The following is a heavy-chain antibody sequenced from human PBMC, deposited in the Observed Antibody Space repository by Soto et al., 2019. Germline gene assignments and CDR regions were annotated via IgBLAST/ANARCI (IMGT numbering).Heavy chain of an antibody. V-gene: IGHV1-3*01. CDR2: INAGNGNT. CDR1: GYTFTSYA. J-gene: IGHJ3*01. Sequence: QVQLVQSGAEVKKPGASVKVSCKASGYTFTSYAMHWVRQAPGQRLEWMGWINAGNGNTKYSQKFQGRVTITRDTSASTAYMELSSLRSEDTAVYYCARDWSPGYNGYDFIVWGQGTMVTVSS. CDR3: ARDWSPGYNGYDFIV. D-gene: IGHD5-12*01.